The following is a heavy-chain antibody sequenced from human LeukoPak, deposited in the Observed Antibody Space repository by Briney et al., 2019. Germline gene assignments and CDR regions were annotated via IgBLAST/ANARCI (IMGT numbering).Heavy chain of an antibody. D-gene: IGHD5-12*01. J-gene: IGHJ5*02. V-gene: IGHV4-39*07. Sequence: SETLSLTCTVSGGSISSSSYYWGWIRQPPGKGLEWIGNIYYSGSTYYNPSLKSRVTISVDTSKNQFSLKLSSVTAADTAVYYCASGYDFEGWFDPWGQGTLVTVSS. CDR2: IYYSGST. CDR3: ASGYDFEGWFDP. CDR1: GGSISSSSYY.